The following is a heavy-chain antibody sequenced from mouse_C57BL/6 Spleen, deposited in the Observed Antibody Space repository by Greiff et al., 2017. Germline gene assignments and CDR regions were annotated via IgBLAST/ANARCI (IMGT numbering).Heavy chain of an antibody. Sequence: VQLQQSVAELVRPGASVKLSCTASGFNIKNTYMNWVKQRPEQGLEWIGRIDPANGNTNYAPKFQGKATITADTSSNTAYLQLSSLTSEDTAIYCGAIATVVADWYFDVWGTGTTVTVSS. V-gene: IGHV14-3*01. CDR2: IDPANGNT. CDR1: GFNIKNTY. CDR3: AIATVVADWYFDV. J-gene: IGHJ1*03. D-gene: IGHD1-1*01.